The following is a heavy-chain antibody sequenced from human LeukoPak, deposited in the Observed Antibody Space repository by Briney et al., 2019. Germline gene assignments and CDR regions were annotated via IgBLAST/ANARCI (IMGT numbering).Heavy chain of an antibody. D-gene: IGHD5-18*01. V-gene: IGHV3-21*01. Sequence: GGSLRLSCAASGFTFSSYWMTWVRQAPEKGLEWVSFISSSSSYIHYADSVKGRFTISRDNAKNSLYLQMNSLRAEDTAVYYCARVVDTPMVLYGAFDIWGQGTMVTVSS. J-gene: IGHJ3*02. CDR1: GFTFSSYW. CDR3: ARVVDTPMVLYGAFDI. CDR2: ISSSSSYI.